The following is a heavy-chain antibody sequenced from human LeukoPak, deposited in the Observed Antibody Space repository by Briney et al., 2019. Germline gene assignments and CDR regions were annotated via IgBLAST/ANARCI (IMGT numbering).Heavy chain of an antibody. CDR3: ARDRDYGDYYFDY. D-gene: IGHD4-17*01. J-gene: IGHJ4*02. CDR2: INAGNGNT. CDR1: GYTFTSYA. Sequence: ASVKVSCKASGYTFTSYAMHWVRQAPGQRLEWMGWINAGNGNTKYSQKLQGRVTITRDTSASTAYMELSSLRSEDTAVYYCARDRDYGDYYFDYWGQGTLVTVSS. V-gene: IGHV1-3*01.